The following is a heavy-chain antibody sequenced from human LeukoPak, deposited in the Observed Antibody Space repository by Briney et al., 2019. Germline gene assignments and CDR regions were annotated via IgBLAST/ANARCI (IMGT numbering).Heavy chain of an antibody. D-gene: IGHD3-9*01. CDR1: GFPFSSYS. Sequence: PGGSLRLSCAASGFPFSSYSMNWVRQAPGKGLEWVSSISSSSSYIYYADSVKGRFTISRDNAKNSLYLQMNSLRAEDTAVYYCARDSPDYDILTGYYPPEYWGQGTLVTVSS. CDR2: ISSSSSYI. V-gene: IGHV3-21*01. CDR3: ARDSPDYDILTGYYPPEY. J-gene: IGHJ4*02.